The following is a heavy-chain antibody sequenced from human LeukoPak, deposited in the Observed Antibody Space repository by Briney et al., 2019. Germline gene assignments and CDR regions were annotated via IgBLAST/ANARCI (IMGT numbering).Heavy chain of an antibody. V-gene: IGHV1-2*02. CDR3: ARVRGITMVRGVPTVGY. J-gene: IGHJ4*02. CDR2: INPNSGGT. CDR1: GYTFTGYY. Sequence: ASVEVSCKASGYTFTGYYMHWVRQAPGQGLEWMGWINPNSGGTNYAQKFQGRVTMTRDTSISTAYMELSRLRSDDTAVYYCARVRGITMVRGVPTVGYWGQGTLVTVSS. D-gene: IGHD3-10*01.